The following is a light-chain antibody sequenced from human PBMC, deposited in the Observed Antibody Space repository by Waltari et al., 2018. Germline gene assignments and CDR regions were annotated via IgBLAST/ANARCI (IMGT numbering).Light chain of an antibody. CDR1: QSVSSY. V-gene: IGKV3-15*01. CDR2: VAS. J-gene: IGKJ4*01. Sequence: EIVLTQSPATLSLSPGERATLSCRASQSVSSYLAWYQQNPGQAPRLLIYVASSRSTGIPDRFSGSGSGPDVTLTISSLEPEDFAVYYCQQYDNWPLTFRGGTKVEIK. CDR3: QQYDNWPLT.